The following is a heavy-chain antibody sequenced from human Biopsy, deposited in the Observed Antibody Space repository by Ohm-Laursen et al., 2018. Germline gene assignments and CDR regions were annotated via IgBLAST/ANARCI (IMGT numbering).Heavy chain of an antibody. Sequence: TLSLTCTVSGVSINGGRYYWNWIRHHPGKGLEWIGNIFYSANTYYNPSLKSRVTISVDTSKNQFSLKLSSVTAEDTAVYYCAADINVWNVNYWGQGTQVTVSS. CDR3: AADINVWNVNY. D-gene: IGHD1-1*01. V-gene: IGHV4-31*03. J-gene: IGHJ4*02. CDR1: GVSINGGRYY. CDR2: IFYSANT.